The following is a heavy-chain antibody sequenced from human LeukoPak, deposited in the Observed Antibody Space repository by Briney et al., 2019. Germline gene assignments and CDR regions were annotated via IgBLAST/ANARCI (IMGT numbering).Heavy chain of an antibody. CDR3: ARGWSSGVKRDAFDI. CDR1: GGPFSGYN. J-gene: IGHJ3*02. CDR2: INHSGST. V-gene: IGHV4-34*01. Sequence: PSETLSLTCAVYGGPFSGYNWSWIRQPPGKGLEWIGEINHSGSTNYNPSLKSRVTTSVHTSKKQFSLKLTFVTAADTAVYYCARGWSSGVKRDAFDIWGQETMVAVSS. D-gene: IGHD3-3*01.